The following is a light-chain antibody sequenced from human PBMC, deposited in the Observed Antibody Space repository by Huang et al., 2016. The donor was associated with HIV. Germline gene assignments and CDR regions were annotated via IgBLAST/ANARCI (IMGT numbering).Light chain of an antibody. CDR2: AAS. V-gene: IGKV1-39*01. CDR1: QTISAH. CDR3: QQSYSTPLT. Sequence: DIQMTQSPSSLSASVEDRVTITCRASQTISAHLNWYQQKPGKAPKLLIHAASSLQSGVPSRVSGGGSGTDFTLTISSLQPEDFATYDCQQSYSTPLTFGGGTKVEIK. J-gene: IGKJ4*01.